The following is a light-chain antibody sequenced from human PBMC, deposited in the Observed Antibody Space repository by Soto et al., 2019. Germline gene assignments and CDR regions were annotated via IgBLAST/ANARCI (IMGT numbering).Light chain of an antibody. Sequence: DIMMTQSPDSLAVSLGERATINCKSSQSVLFSSNNKNYLAWYQQKPGQPPKLLISWASTRESGVPDRFSGSGSETDFTLAISSLQAEDVAVYHCQQYYSTPSPPFGGGTKVEIK. J-gene: IGKJ4*01. CDR2: WAS. CDR1: QSVLFSSNNKNY. CDR3: QQYYSTPSPP. V-gene: IGKV4-1*01.